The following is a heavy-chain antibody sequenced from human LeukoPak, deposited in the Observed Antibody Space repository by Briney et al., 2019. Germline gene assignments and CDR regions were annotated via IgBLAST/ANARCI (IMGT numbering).Heavy chain of an antibody. CDR2: INHSGST. CDR3: ARPKTMYSSGPAGY. CDR1: GGSFSGYY. V-gene: IGHV4-34*01. J-gene: IGHJ4*02. D-gene: IGHD6-19*01. Sequence: SETLSLTCAVYGGSFSGYYWSWIRQPPGKGLEWIGEINHSGSTNYNPSLKSRVTISVDTSKNQFSLKLSSVTAADTAVCYCARPKTMYSSGPAGYWGQGTLVTVSS.